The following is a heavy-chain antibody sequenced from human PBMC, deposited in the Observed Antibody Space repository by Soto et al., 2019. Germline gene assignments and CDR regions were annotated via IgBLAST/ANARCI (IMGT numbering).Heavy chain of an antibody. V-gene: IGHV4-34*01. CDR3: ARGEISKGPPHKAARPLWYFDL. J-gene: IGHJ2*01. D-gene: IGHD6-6*01. CDR2: INHSGST. CDR1: GGSFSGYY. Sequence: QVQLQQWGAGLLKPSETLSLTCAVYGGSFSGYYWSWIRQPPGKGLEWIGEINHSGSTNYNPSLKSRVTISVDTSKNQFSLKLSSVTAADTAVYYCARGEISKGPPHKAARPLWYFDLWGRGTLVTVSS.